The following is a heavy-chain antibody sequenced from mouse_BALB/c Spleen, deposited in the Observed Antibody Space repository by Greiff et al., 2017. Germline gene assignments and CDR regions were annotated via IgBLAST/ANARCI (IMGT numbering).Heavy chain of an antibody. V-gene: IGHV2-9*02. CDR2: IWAGGST. Sequence: VKLVESGPGLVAPSQSLSITCTVSGFSLTSYGVHWVRQPPGKGLEWLGVIWAGGSTNYNSALMSRLSISKDNSKSQVFLKMNSLQTDDTAMYYCARDGGFYYYGSSLFDYWGQGTTLTVSS. J-gene: IGHJ2*01. D-gene: IGHD1-1*01. CDR3: ARDGGFYYYGSSLFDY. CDR1: GFSLTSYG.